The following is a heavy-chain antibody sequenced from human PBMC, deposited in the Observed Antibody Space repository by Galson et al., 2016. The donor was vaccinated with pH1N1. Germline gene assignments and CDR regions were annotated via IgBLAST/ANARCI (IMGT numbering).Heavy chain of an antibody. J-gene: IGHJ4*02. CDR2: IYPGDSDT. CDR1: GYSFTSYW. CDR3: ARLPYCGSSFPNDY. Sequence: QSGAEVKKPGESLRISCQGSGYSFTSYWIAWVRQMPGKGLEWMGIIYPGDSDTRYCPSFQGQVTISADKSISTAYLQWSSLRASDTAMYYCARLPYCGSSFPNDYWGQGTLVIVSS. V-gene: IGHV5-51*03. D-gene: IGHD3-10*01.